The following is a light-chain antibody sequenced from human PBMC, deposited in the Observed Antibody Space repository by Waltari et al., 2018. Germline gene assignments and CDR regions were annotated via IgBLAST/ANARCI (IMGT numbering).Light chain of an antibody. Sequence: QLVLTQSPSASASLGASVTLTCTLSSGHSSNIIAWLQQQPGKGPRYLMKVNSDGSHRKGDEIPGRFSGCSSGAERYLTISSLQSEDEADYYCETGGHGTWVFGGGTKLTVL. CDR3: ETGGHGTWV. V-gene: IGLV4-69*01. J-gene: IGLJ3*02. CDR2: VNSDGSH. CDR1: SGHSSNI.